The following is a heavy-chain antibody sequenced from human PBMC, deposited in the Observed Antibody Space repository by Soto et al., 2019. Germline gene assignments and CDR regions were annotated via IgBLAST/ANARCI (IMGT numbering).Heavy chain of an antibody. J-gene: IGHJ3*02. CDR2: IIPIFGTA. CDR3: ASTSGSWYRGAFAI. D-gene: IGHD6-13*01. V-gene: IGHV1-69*06. Sequence: QVQLVQSGAEVKKPGSSVKVSCKASGGTFSSYAISWVRQAPGQGLEWMGGIIPIFGTANYAQTFQGRVTITVDKSTSTAYMALSSLSSEATAVYYCASTSGSWYRGAFAIWGQGKMVTVSS. CDR1: GGTFSSYA.